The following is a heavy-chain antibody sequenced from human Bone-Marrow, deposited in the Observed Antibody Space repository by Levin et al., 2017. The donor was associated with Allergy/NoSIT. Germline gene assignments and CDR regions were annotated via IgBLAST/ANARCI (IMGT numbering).Heavy chain of an antibody. D-gene: IGHD3-10*01. CDR1: GYPFTNNY. J-gene: IGHJ4*02. CDR3: ARDKVVHGSGSYRRFDS. V-gene: IGHV1-46*03. CDR2: IHPRAGTT. Sequence: PGESLKISCRASGYPFTNNYMHWVRQAPGQGLEWLGIIHPRAGTTTNAQKFQGRVTMTRDTSTNTVYIELSSLISEDTAVYYCARDKVVHGSGSYRRFDSWGQGTLVTVSS.